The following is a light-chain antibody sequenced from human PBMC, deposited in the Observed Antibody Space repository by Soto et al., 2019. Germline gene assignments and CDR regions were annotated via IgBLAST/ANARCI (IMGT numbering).Light chain of an antibody. Sequence: DIQMTQSPSTLPASVGDRVTITCRASQTISSWLAWYQQKPGKAPDLLIYDASRLAGGVPSRFSGSESGTEFTLTIGSLQADDFATYCCQQYYNYSTFGQGTKVEVK. J-gene: IGKJ1*01. CDR1: QTISSW. V-gene: IGKV1-5*01. CDR3: QQYYNYST. CDR2: DAS.